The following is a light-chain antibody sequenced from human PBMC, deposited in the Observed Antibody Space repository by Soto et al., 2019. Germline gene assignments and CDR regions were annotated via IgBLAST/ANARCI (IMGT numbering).Light chain of an antibody. Sequence: IQLTQSPSSLSASVGDRVTITCRASQDISTYLAWYQQYPGRAPKLLIYLASTLESGVPSRFSGSGSGTDFTLTINSLQPDDFATYYCQQLDSDPPWAFGQGARVEIK. CDR2: LAS. CDR3: QQLDSDPPWA. J-gene: IGKJ1*01. V-gene: IGKV1-9*01. CDR1: QDISTY.